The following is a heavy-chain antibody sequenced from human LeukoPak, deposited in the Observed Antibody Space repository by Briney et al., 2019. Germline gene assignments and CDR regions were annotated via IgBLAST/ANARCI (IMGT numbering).Heavy chain of an antibody. CDR2: IFHSGST. Sequence: PSETLSLTCSVSGYSISSGYYWGWIRQSPGKGLEWIGSIFHSGSTYYNPSLQGRVTLSVDTSKNQLSLKLSSVTAADTAVYYCAREGLFIVIPNFDYWGQGTLVTVSS. CDR1: GYSISSGYY. V-gene: IGHV4-38-2*02. CDR3: AREGLFIVIPNFDY. J-gene: IGHJ4*02. D-gene: IGHD2/OR15-2a*01.